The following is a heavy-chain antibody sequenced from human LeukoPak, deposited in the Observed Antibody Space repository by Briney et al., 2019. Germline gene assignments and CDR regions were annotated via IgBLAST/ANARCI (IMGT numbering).Heavy chain of an antibody. CDR1: GYTFTGYY. CDR2: INPNSGGT. J-gene: IGHJ4*02. V-gene: IGHV1-2*02. D-gene: IGHD2-2*01. CDR3: ARDEGYCSSTSCYPVLSGDDY. Sequence: ASVKVSCKASGYTFTGYYMHWVRQAPGQGLEWMGWINPNSGGTNYAQKFQGRVTMTRDTPISTAYMELSRLRSDDTAVYYCARDEGYCSSTSCYPVLSGDDYWGQGTLVTVSS.